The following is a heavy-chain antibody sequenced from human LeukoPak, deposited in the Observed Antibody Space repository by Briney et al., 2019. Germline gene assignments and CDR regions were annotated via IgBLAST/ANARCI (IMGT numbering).Heavy chain of an antibody. CDR3: ARYCSSGYYFDC. CDR1: GASISPYY. Sequence: NPFESLSLTCTVSGASISPYYWSWIRQPPGKGLEWIGYNYYTGSTNYNPSLKSRVTISVDTSKNQFSLKLSSVTAADTAVYYCARYCSSGYYFDCWGQGTLVTVSS. V-gene: IGHV4-59*08. CDR2: NYYTGST. D-gene: IGHD3-22*01. J-gene: IGHJ4*02.